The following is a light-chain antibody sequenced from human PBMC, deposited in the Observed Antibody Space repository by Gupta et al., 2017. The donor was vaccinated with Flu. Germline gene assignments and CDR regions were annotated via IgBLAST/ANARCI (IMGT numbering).Light chain of an antibody. CDR3: QQYCTSLA. CDR2: ATS. Sequence: EVVLTQSPGTLSLSPGEGATLSCRASQRVSSFYLAWYQQKPGQAPRLIIYATSTRATGIPDRFSGSGSGTDFTLTISRREPEDFAVYYWQQYCTSLAFGPGSKVEIK. V-gene: IGKV3-20*01. CDR1: QRVSSFY. J-gene: IGKJ1*01.